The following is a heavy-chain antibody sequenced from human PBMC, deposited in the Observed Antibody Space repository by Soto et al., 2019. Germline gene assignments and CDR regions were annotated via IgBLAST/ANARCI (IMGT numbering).Heavy chain of an antibody. D-gene: IGHD4-17*01. CDR1: GYTFG. V-gene: IGHV1-18*01. Sequence: GASVKVSCKASGYTFGMNWVRQAPGQGLEWMGWISTHNGNTNYAQKLRDRVTMTTDTSTNTAYMELRSLRSDDTAVYYCASGYGDAYWGQGTLVTVSS. J-gene: IGHJ4*02. CDR3: ASGYGDAY. CDR2: ISTHNGNT.